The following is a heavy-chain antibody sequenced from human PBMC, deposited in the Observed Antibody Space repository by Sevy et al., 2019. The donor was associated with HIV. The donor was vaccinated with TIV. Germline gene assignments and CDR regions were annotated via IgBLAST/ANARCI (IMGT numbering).Heavy chain of an antibody. J-gene: IGHJ4*02. Sequence: ASVKVSCKASGYTFTRYYIHWVRKAPGQGLECMGIINPSGVGPTYVQKFQGRVTFTRDTSTSTVYMELSSLRSEDTAVYYCARVESCGGDCYYSDYWGQGTQVTVSS. CDR2: INPSGVGP. V-gene: IGHV1-46*01. D-gene: IGHD2-21*02. CDR3: ARVESCGGDCYYSDY. CDR1: GYTFTRYY.